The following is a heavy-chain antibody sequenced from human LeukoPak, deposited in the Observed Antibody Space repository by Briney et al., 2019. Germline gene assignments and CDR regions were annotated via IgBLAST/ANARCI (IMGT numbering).Heavy chain of an antibody. D-gene: IGHD5-18*01. CDR2: INHSGST. J-gene: IGHJ4*02. CDR1: GGSFSGYY. CDR3: AIAQLWRPSHFHY. V-gene: IGHV4-34*01. Sequence: SETLSLTCAVYGGSFSGYYWSWIRQPPGKGLEWIGEINHSGSTNYNPSLKSRVTITVDTSKNQFSLKLSSVTAADTAVYYCAIAQLWRPSHFHYWGQGTLVTVSS.